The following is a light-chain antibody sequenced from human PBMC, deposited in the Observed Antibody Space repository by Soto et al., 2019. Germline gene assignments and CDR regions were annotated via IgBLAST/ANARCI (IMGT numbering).Light chain of an antibody. V-gene: IGKV3-15*01. Sequence: EIVMTQSPATLSVSPGERATLSCRASQSVSSNLAWYKQKPGQAPRLLIYGASTRATGIPATLSGSGSGTEFTLTISSLQAEDCAVYDCQQYNNWPPMAFGQGTKVEIK. CDR3: QQYNNWPPMA. CDR2: GAS. J-gene: IGKJ1*01. CDR1: QSVSSN.